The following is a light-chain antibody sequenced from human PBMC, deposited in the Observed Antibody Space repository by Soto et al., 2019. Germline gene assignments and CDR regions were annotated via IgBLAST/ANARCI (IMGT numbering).Light chain of an antibody. CDR3: QQSYNARWT. J-gene: IGKJ1*01. CDR1: QSISIY. V-gene: IGKV1-39*01. CDR2: RAS. Sequence: DIQMTQSPPSLSASVGDRVIITCRASQSISIYLNWFQQKPGKAPEVLIYRASSLQSGVPSRFSGSGSGTEFTLTISNLQPEDFATYYCQQSYNARWTFGQGTKVEIK.